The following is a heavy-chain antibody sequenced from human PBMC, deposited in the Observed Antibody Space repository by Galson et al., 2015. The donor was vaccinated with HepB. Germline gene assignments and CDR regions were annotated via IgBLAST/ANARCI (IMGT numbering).Heavy chain of an antibody. V-gene: IGHV3-33*01. J-gene: IGHJ5*02. Sequence: SLRLSCAASGFVFSSYAFHWVRQAPGKGLGWVAIIWYDGTTQYYADSVTGRFTISRDNSKNTLYLHMNSLSAEDTAVYYCVRHSVYDSSGDFTNWLDPWGQGTLVTVSS. D-gene: IGHD3-22*01. CDR3: VRHSVYDSSGDFTNWLDP. CDR2: IWYDGTTQ. CDR1: GFVFSSYA.